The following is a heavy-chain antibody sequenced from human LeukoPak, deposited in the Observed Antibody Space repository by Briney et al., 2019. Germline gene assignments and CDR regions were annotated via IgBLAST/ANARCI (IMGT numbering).Heavy chain of an antibody. CDR3: ASAVNPSYFDL. V-gene: IGHV4-34*01. D-gene: IGHD4-17*01. CDR2: INHSGST. J-gene: IGHJ2*01. Sequence: KSSETLSLTCAVYGGSFSGYYWSWIRQPPGKGLEWIGEINHSGSTNYDPSLKSRVTISVDTSKNQFSLKLSSVTAADTAVYYCASAVNPSYFDLWGRGTLVTVSS. CDR1: GGSFSGYY.